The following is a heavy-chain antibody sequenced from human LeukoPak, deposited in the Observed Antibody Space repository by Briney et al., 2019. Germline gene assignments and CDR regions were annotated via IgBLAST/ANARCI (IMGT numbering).Heavy chain of an antibody. Sequence: GGSLRLSCTASGFTFSSYAISWVRQAPGKGLEWVSGISDSGDTTYYADSVKGRFTIFRDNSKNTLYLQMNSLRAEDTAVYYCAKLDSSGWLPYFDYWGQGTLVTVSS. V-gene: IGHV3-23*01. J-gene: IGHJ4*02. CDR3: AKLDSSGWLPYFDY. CDR1: GFTFSSYA. D-gene: IGHD6-19*01. CDR2: ISDSGDTT.